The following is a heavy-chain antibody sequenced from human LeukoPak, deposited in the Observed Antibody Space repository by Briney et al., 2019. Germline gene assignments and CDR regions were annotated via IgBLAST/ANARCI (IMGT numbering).Heavy chain of an antibody. CDR1: GFTFSNFA. J-gene: IGHJ6*02. CDR3: AKLIAVSGTSYYRYGMDV. V-gene: IGHV3-23*01. D-gene: IGHD6-19*01. CDR2: ISSRGDIA. Sequence: GGSLRLSCAVSGFTFSNFAMSWVRQAPGKGLEWVSAISSRGDIAYYADSVEGRFTISRDNSKNTLYLQMNSLRAEDTAVYFCAKLIAVSGTSYYRYGMDVWGQGTTVTVSS.